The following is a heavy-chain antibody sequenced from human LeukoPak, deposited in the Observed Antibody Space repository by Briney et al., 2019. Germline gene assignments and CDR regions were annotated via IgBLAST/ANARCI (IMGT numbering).Heavy chain of an antibody. D-gene: IGHD1-26*01. CDR2: IYYSGST. J-gene: IGHJ6*03. CDR3: ARGNTTYYYYYMDV. CDR1: GGSISSSSYY. Sequence: PSETLSLTCTVSGGSISSSSYYWGWIRQPPGKGLEWIGSIYYSGSTYYNPSLKSRVTISVDTSKNQFSLKLSSVTAADTAVYYCARGNTTYYYYYMDVWGKGTTVTVSS. V-gene: IGHV4-39*07.